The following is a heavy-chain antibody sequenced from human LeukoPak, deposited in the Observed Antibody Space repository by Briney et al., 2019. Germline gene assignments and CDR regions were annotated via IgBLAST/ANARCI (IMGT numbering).Heavy chain of an antibody. D-gene: IGHD3-10*01. Sequence: SETLSLTCTVSGGSISSYYWSWIRQPPGKGLEWIGYIYYSGSTNYNPSLKSRVTISVDTSKNQFSLKLSSVTAADTAVYYCASINYYGSGRYFDYWGQGTLVTVSS. CDR3: ASINYYGSGRYFDY. CDR2: IYYSGST. CDR1: GGSISSYY. V-gene: IGHV4-59*01. J-gene: IGHJ4*02.